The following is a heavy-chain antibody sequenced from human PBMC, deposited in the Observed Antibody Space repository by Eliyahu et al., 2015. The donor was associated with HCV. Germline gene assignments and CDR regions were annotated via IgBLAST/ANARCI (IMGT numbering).Heavy chain of an antibody. CDR2: INHSGST. V-gene: IGHV4-34*01. J-gene: IGHJ4*02. D-gene: IGHD3-3*01. CDR3: ASWKDYDFWSGYSDY. Sequence: QVQLQQWGAGLLKPSETLSLTCAVYGGSFSGYYWSWIRQPPGKGLEWIGEINHSGSTNYNPSLKSRVTISVDTSKNQFSLKLSSVTAADTAVYYCASWKDYDFWSGYSDYWGQGTLVTVSS. CDR1: GGSFSGYY.